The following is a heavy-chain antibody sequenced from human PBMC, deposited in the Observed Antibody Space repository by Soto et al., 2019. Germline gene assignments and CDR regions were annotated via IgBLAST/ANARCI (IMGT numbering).Heavy chain of an antibody. CDR2: ISPRDGSA. V-gene: IGHV1-46*01. Sequence: QVQLVQSGAEVKKSGASVKVSCKASGYTFITYAMYWVRQAPGQGLEWLGIISPRDGSATYAQKFQGRVNMTRDTSTGSVYMELSSLRSEDTAVYYCARGGGTLDYWGQGTLITVSS. CDR1: GYTFITYA. CDR3: ARGGGTLDY. J-gene: IGHJ4*02.